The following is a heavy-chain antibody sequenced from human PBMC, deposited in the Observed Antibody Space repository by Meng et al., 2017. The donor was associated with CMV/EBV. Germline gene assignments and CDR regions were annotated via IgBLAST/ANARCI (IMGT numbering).Heavy chain of an antibody. V-gene: IGHV3-30*02. J-gene: IGHJ6*02. CDR3: AKDRGYYDSSGYNPMGDYYGMDV. Sequence: GESLKISCAASGFTFSSYCMHWVRHAPGKGLEWVAFIRYDGSNKYYADSVKGRFTISRDNSKNTLYLKMNSLRAEDTAVYYCAKDRGYYDSSGYNPMGDYYGMDVWGQGTTVTVSS. D-gene: IGHD3-22*01. CDR1: GFTFSSYC. CDR2: IRYDGSNK.